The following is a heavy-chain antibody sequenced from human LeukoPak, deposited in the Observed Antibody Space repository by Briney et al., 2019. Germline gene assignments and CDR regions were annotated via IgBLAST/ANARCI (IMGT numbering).Heavy chain of an antibody. Sequence: GGSLRLSCAASGFTFSSYAMHWVRQAPGKGLEWVAVISYDGSNKYYADSVKGRFTISRDNSKNTLYLQMNSLRAEDTAVYYCAKDLGMVRGVSFADYWGQGTLVTVSS. CDR2: ISYDGSNK. V-gene: IGHV3-30*04. D-gene: IGHD3-10*01. J-gene: IGHJ4*02. CDR1: GFTFSSYA. CDR3: AKDLGMVRGVSFADY.